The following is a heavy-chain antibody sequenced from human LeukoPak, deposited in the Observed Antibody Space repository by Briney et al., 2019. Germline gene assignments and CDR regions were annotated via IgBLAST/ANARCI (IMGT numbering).Heavy chain of an antibody. Sequence: PSETLSLTCTVSGGSISSSAYHWGWIRQPPGKRLEWIGSIHIGGSTYYSPSFKSRVTISVDTSKNQFSLKLRSVTAADTAMYYCARLWSTDCSGGRCPHQPKSWGQGTLVTVSS. V-gene: IGHV4-39*01. CDR1: GGSISSSAYH. CDR2: IHIGGST. D-gene: IGHD2-15*01. CDR3: ARLWSTDCSGGRCPHQPKS. J-gene: IGHJ5*02.